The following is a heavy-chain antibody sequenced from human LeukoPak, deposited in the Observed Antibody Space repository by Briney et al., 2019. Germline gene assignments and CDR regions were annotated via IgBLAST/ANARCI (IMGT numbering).Heavy chain of an antibody. J-gene: IGHJ4*02. CDR3: ARQGPFGDLDY. CDR2: IESYSRVI. D-gene: IGHD4-17*01. V-gene: IGHV3-48*04. CDR1: GFTFNTYS. Sequence: GGSLRLSCAASGFTFNTYSMNWVRQAPGKGLQWLSYIESYSRVILYADSVKGRFTISRDDAKNSLYLQMNSLRAEDTAMYYCARQGPFGDLDYWGQGTLVTVS.